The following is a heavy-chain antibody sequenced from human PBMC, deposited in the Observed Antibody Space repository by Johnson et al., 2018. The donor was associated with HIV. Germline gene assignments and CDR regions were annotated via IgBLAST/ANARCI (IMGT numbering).Heavy chain of an antibody. J-gene: IGHJ3*02. CDR1: GLTFKNVW. Sequence: VQLVESGGGLVKSGGSLRLSCAASGLTFKNVWMSWVRQAPGKGLEWVGRIKTKPDGGTTDYAAPVQGSFTISRDDSKDTLYLQISSLKTDDTAVYYCSPDYHAVFGGFDSWGQGTMVTVSS. V-gene: IGHV3-15*01. CDR3: SPDYHAVFGGFDS. CDR2: IKTKPDGGTT. D-gene: IGHD4-23*01.